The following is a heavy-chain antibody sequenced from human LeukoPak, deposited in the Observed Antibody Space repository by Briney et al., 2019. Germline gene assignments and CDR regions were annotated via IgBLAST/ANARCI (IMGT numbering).Heavy chain of an antibody. J-gene: IGHJ3*02. CDR2: ISWNSGSI. CDR1: GFTFDDYA. D-gene: IGHD6-19*01. CDR3: AKDISGWYPPDAFDI. Sequence: GGSLRLSCAASGFTFDDYAMHWVRQAPGKGLEWVSGISWNSGSIGYADSVRGRFTISRDNAKNSLYLQMNSLRAEGTALYYCAKDISGWYPPDAFDIWGQGTMVTVSS. V-gene: IGHV3-9*01.